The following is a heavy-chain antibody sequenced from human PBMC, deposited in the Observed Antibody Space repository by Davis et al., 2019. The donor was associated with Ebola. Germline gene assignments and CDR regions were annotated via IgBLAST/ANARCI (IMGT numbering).Heavy chain of an antibody. CDR1: GFTFSSYA. V-gene: IGHV3-15*01. CDR3: WSDYGEKY. J-gene: IGHJ4*02. D-gene: IGHD4-17*01. Sequence: GESLKISCAASGFTFSSYAMSWVRQAPGKGLEWVGRIKSQADGRTTDYAAPVKGRFTISRDDSKKTLYLQMNSLKTEDSAVYYCWSDYGEKYWGQGTLVTVSS. CDR2: IKSQADGRTT.